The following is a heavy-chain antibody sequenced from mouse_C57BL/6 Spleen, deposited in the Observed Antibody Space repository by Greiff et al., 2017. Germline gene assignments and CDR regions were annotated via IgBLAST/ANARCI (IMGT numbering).Heavy chain of an antibody. CDR3: ARQKIEDYAMDY. V-gene: IGHV5-6*01. Sequence: EVKLVESGGDLVKPGGSLKLSCAASGFTFSSYGMSWVRQTPDKRLEWVATISSGGSYTYYPDSVKGRFTISRDNATNTLYLQMSSLKSEDTAMYYCARQKIEDYAMDYWGQGTSVTVSS. J-gene: IGHJ4*01. CDR2: ISSGGSYT. CDR1: GFTFSSYG.